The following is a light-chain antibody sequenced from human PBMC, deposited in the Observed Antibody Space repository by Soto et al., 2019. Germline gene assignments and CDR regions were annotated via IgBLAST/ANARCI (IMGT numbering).Light chain of an antibody. V-gene: IGKV3-20*01. Sequence: ILLTQSPGTLSLSTGEIATLSCRATESISSSYLAWYQQKPGQAPRLLIYGASSRATGIPDRFSGSGSGTDFTLTISRLEPEDFAVYYCQQYGSAPPWTFGQGTKVDIK. J-gene: IGKJ1*01. CDR3: QQYGSAPPWT. CDR2: GAS. CDR1: ESISSSY.